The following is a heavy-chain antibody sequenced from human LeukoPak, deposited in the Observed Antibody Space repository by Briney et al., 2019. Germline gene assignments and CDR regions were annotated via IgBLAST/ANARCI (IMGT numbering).Heavy chain of an antibody. J-gene: IGHJ4*02. CDR2: ISGSGGST. CDR1: GFTFSSYA. CDR3: ANLPYGDYEDY. D-gene: IGHD4-17*01. Sequence: GGPLRLSCAASGFTFSSYAIIGVRQSPGKALEWVSAISGSGGSTYYADSVKGRFTISRDNSKNTLYLQMNSLRAEDTAVYYCANLPYGDYEDYWGQGTLVTVSS. V-gene: IGHV3-23*01.